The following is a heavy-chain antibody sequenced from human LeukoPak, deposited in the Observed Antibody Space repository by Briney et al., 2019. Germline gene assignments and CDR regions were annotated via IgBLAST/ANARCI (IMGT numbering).Heavy chain of an antibody. D-gene: IGHD1-14*01. Sequence: GGSLRLSCAASGFTFSSCGFNWVRQAPGKGLEWVSSIGPTGTDRYYADSVRGRFTIYRDNAKNSMYLQMDSLRDEDTAVYDCATETIGRHYDYWGQGTLLTVSS. V-gene: IGHV3-21*01. CDR2: IGPTGTDR. CDR1: GFTFSSCG. CDR3: ATETIGRHYDY. J-gene: IGHJ4*02.